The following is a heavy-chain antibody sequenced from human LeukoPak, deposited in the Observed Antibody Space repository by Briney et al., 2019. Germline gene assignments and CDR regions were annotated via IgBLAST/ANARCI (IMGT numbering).Heavy chain of an antibody. D-gene: IGHD3-22*01. Sequence: GGSLRLSCAASGFTFSSYAMSWVRQAPGKGLEWVANIKQDGSEKYYVDSVKGRFTISRDNAKNSLYLQMNSLRAEDTAVYYCARDRRVYYYDSSGYNYWGQGTLVTVSS. J-gene: IGHJ4*02. CDR2: IKQDGSEK. V-gene: IGHV3-7*01. CDR1: GFTFSSYA. CDR3: ARDRRVYYYDSSGYNY.